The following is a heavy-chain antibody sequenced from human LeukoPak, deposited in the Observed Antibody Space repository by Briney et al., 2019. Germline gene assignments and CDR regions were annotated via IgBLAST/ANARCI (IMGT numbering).Heavy chain of an antibody. D-gene: IGHD6-19*01. V-gene: IGHV3-23*01. CDR2: INANSITT. CDR3: AKPISGGLAVTADWFHP. CDR1: GFTFSIYA. J-gene: IGHJ5*01. Sequence: GGSLRLSCAASGFTFSIYAMSWLRQPPGKGLEWVSTINANSITTSYSASVRGRFTISRDNSKNTLYLQLNTLRAGDTATYYCAKPISGGLAVTADWFHPWGRGTLVVVSS.